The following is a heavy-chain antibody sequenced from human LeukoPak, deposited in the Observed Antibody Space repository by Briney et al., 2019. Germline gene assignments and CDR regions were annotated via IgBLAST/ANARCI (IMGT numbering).Heavy chain of an antibody. CDR2: ISNDGGGT. Sequence: GGSLRLSCAASGFNLGSYGMSWVRQAPGKGLEWVSSISNDGGGTFSADSVRGRFTISRDNSKNTLFLQMDSLRAEDTALYFCAKGSSGYFFDHWGQGSLVTVSP. CDR3: AKGSSGYFFDH. V-gene: IGHV3-23*01. D-gene: IGHD3-22*01. J-gene: IGHJ4*02. CDR1: GFNLGSYG.